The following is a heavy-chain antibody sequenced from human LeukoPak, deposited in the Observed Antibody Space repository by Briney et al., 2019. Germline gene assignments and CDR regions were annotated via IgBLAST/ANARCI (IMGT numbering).Heavy chain of an antibody. Sequence: GGSLKLSCAASGFTFSGSAMHWVRQASGKGLEWVGRIRSKANSYATAYAASVKGRFTISRDDSKNTAYLQVNSLKTEDTAVYYCTLNLLYSSSWYGWGQGTLVTVSS. V-gene: IGHV3-73*01. CDR2: IRSKANSYAT. CDR1: GFTFSGSA. CDR3: TLNLLYSSSWYG. J-gene: IGHJ4*02. D-gene: IGHD6-13*01.